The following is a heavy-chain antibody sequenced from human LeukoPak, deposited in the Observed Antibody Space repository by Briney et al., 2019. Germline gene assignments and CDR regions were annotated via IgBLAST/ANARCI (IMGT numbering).Heavy chain of an antibody. CDR3: ARDRLFYGDKTDY. V-gene: IGHV4-38-2*02. CDR1: GYSISSGYY. Sequence: PSETLSLTCAVSGYSISSGYYWGWIRQPPGKGLEWIGSIYHSGSTYYNPSLKSRVTISVDTSKNQFSLKLSSVTAADTAVYYCARDRLFYGDKTDYWGQGTLVTVSS. D-gene: IGHD4-17*01. CDR2: IYHSGST. J-gene: IGHJ4*02.